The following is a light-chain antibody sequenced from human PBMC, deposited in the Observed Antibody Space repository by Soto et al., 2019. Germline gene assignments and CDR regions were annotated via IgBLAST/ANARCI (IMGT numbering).Light chain of an antibody. CDR2: GAS. CDR1: QGGWPL. CDR3: QQANSFPYT. Sequence: IQVTPSPSFGSASGGGRGNIHFPGRQGGWPLLAWYQQKPGKAPKLLIYGASSLQSGVPSRFSGSGSGTDFTLAISSLQPEDFATYYCQQANSFPYTFGQGTKLEIK. J-gene: IGKJ2*01. V-gene: IGKV1-12*01.